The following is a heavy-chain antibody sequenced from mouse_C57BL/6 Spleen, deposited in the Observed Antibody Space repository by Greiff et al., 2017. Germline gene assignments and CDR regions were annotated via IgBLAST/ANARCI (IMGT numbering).Heavy chain of an antibody. CDR2: ISDGGSYT. J-gene: IGHJ3*01. V-gene: IGHV5-4*01. CDR1: GFTFSSYA. CDR3: ARDLSGVLFAY. Sequence: EVKLVESGGGLVKPGGSLKLSCAASGFTFSSYAMSWVRQTPEKRLEWVATISDGGSYTYYPDNVKGRFTISRDNAKNNLYLQMSHLKSEDTAMYYCARDLSGVLFAYRGQGTLVTVSA. D-gene: IGHD4-1*01.